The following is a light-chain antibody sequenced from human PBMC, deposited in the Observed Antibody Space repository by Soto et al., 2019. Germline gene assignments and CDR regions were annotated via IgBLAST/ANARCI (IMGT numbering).Light chain of an antibody. CDR1: TSNILRNY. V-gene: IGLV1-47*01. CDR2: MND. CDR3: ASWDDMLRGYV. J-gene: IGLJ1*01. Sequence: QSVLTQPPSASGNPGQRLTISCSGSTSNILRNYVYWYRQLPGTAPRLLISMNDQRPSGVPDRFSGSKSGTSASLAISGLRSEDEADYYCASWDDMLRGYVFDTGTKVTVL.